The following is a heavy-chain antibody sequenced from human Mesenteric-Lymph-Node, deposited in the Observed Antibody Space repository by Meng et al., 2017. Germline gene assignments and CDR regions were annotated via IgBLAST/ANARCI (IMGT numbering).Heavy chain of an antibody. CDR2: VYHSGNT. V-gene: IGHV4-39*07. CDR1: GGSISNGTYY. D-gene: IGHD3-10*01. Sequence: SETLSLTCTVSGGSISNGTYYWGWIRQPPGKGLEWIGSVYHSGNTNYNPSLKSRVTISVDTSKNQFSLKLSSVTAADTAVYYCARVDPHGSGTYNIGYFDYWGQGTLVTVSS. CDR3: ARVDPHGSGTYNIGYFDY. J-gene: IGHJ4*02.